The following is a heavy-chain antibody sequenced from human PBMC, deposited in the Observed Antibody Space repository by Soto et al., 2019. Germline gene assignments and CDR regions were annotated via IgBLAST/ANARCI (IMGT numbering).Heavy chain of an antibody. Sequence: GGSLRLSCAASGFTFSSYAMHWVRQAPGKGLEWVAVMPYDGSNKYYADSVKGRFTISSDNSKNTLYLQMNGLRTEDTAVYYCARDLADYFDYWGQGTLVTVSS. CDR3: ARDLADYFDY. CDR2: MPYDGSNK. D-gene: IGHD3-3*02. V-gene: IGHV3-30-3*01. CDR1: GFTFSSYA. J-gene: IGHJ4*02.